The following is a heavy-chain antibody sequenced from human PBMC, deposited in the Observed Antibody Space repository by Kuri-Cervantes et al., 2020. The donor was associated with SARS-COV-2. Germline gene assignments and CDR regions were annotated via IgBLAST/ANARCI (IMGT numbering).Heavy chain of an antibody. CDR1: GGSISSYY. D-gene: IGHD1-26*01. CDR3: ARVSGSGSNWAWYFDL. V-gene: IGHV4-59*01. J-gene: IGHJ2*01. Sequence: SETLSLTCTVSGGSISSYYWSWIRQPPGKGLEWIGYIYNSGSTNYNPSLKSRVTISVDTSKNQFSLKMSSVTAAGTAVYHCARVSGSGSNWAWYFDLWGRGTLVTVSS. CDR2: IYNSGST.